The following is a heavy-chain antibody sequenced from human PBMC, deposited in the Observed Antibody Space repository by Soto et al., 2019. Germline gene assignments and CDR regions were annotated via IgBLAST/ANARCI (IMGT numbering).Heavy chain of an antibody. CDR3: ARSITGTVSYYYGMDV. CDR1: GVTFSSYA. CDR2: IIPIFGTA. D-gene: IGHD1-20*01. J-gene: IGHJ6*02. Sequence: QVQLVQSGAEVKKPGSSVKVSCKASGVTFSSYAISWVRQAPGQGLEWMGGIIPIFGTANYAQKFQGRVTITADESTSTAYMELSSLRSEDTAVYYCARSITGTVSYYYGMDVWGQGTTATVSS. V-gene: IGHV1-69*12.